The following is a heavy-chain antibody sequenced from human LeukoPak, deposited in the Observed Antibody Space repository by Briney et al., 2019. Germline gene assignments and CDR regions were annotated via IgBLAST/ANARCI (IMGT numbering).Heavy chain of an antibody. J-gene: IGHJ6*02. CDR1: GFTFRSSW. D-gene: IGHD6-6*01. CDR3: ARGGGSSPSVPYYYGLDV. V-gene: IGHV3-74*01. CDR2: MNDDGRTT. Sequence: GGSLRLSCAASGFTFRSSWMHWVRQVPGKGLVWVSRMNDDGRTTNYADPVKGRFTISRDNVKKQLYLQMNSLRPEDPAVYYCARGGGSSPSVPYYYGLDVWGQGTTVTVSS.